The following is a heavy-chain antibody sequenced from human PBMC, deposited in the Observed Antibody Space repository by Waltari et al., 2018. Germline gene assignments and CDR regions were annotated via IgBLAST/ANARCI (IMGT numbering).Heavy chain of an antibody. CDR3: ARDPRYCSSTSCHDY. Sequence: EVQLVESGGGLVKPGGSLRLSCAASGFTFSCCGLNWVRQAPGKGLEWVSSISSSSSYIYYADSVKGRFTISRDNAKNSLYLQMNSLRAEDTAVYYCARDPRYCSSTSCHDYWGQGTLVTVSS. CDR2: ISSSSSYI. D-gene: IGHD2-2*01. J-gene: IGHJ4*02. CDR1: GFTFSCCG. V-gene: IGHV3-21*01.